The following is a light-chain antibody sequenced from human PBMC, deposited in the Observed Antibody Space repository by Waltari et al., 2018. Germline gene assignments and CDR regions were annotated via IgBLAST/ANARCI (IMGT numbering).Light chain of an antibody. CDR2: GKD. CDR1: SLRTSY. J-gene: IGLJ3*02. Sequence: SSELTQDPAVSVALGQTVRFTCQGDSLRTSYAHWYQLKPEQAPVLFIYGKDKRPSGIPDRISGYSSGTTSSLTITGAQAEDEADYYCSSRNGRANQVVFAGGTKVTVL. V-gene: IGLV3-19*01. CDR3: SSRNGRANQVV.